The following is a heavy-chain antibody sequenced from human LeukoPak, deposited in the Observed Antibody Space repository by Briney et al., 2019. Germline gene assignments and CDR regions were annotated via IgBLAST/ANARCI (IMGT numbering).Heavy chain of an antibody. J-gene: IGHJ4*02. CDR3: ARQTLLVVITSHRWFDY. Sequence: SETLSLTCAVYGGSFSGYYWSWIRQPPGKGLEWIGETNHSGSTNYNPSLKSRVTISVDTSKNQFSLKLSSVTAADTAVYYCARQTLLVVITSHRWFDYWGQGTLVTVSS. CDR2: TNHSGST. D-gene: IGHD3-22*01. V-gene: IGHV4-34*01. CDR1: GGSFSGYY.